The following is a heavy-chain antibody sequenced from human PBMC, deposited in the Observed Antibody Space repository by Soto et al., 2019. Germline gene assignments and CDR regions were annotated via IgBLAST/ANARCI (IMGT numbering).Heavy chain of an antibody. V-gene: IGHV3-66*01. CDR3: ARVPSSSYHYFDY. D-gene: IGHD2-2*01. Sequence: PGGSLRLSCAASGFTVSSYYMSWVRQAPGKGLEWVSVIYSAGSADFADSVKGRFTISRDNSKNTLYLQMSSLRAEDTAVYYCARVPSSSYHYFDYWGQGTLDTVSS. CDR1: GFTVSSYY. J-gene: IGHJ4*02. CDR2: IYSAGSA.